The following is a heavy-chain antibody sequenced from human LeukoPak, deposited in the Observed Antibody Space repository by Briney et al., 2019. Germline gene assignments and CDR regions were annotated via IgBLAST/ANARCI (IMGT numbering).Heavy chain of an antibody. V-gene: IGHV3-21*01. CDR3: ARDGITIGKGLDY. CDR2: ISSSSSYI. J-gene: IGHJ4*02. CDR1: GFTFSSYS. D-gene: IGHD3-10*01. Sequence: GGSLRLSCAASGFTFSSYSMNWVRQAPGKGLEWVSSISSSSSYIYYADSVKGRFTISRDNAKNSLYLQMNSLRAEDTAVYYCARDGITIGKGLDYWGQGTLVTVSS.